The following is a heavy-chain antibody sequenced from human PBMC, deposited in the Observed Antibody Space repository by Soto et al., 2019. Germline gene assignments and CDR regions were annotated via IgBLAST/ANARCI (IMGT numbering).Heavy chain of an antibody. Sequence: GGSLRLSCAGSGVTISDSAIHWVRLASGKGLEWVGRIRSKTVDYAPGDAESVTGRFTISRDDLKNTAYLRMSKGEAEDTAVYLGTRPDSESYCGGDCYLYSWFDSGG. D-gene: IGHD2-21*02. V-gene: IGHV3-73*01. CDR3: TRPDSESYCGGDCYLYSWFDS. CDR1: GVTISDSA. J-gene: IGHJ5*01. CDR2: IRSKTVDYAP.